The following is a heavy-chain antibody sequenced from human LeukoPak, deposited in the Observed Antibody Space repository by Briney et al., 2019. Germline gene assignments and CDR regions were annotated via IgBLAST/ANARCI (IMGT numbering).Heavy chain of an antibody. V-gene: IGHV4-31*03. J-gene: IGHJ4*02. CDR3: ARKESDYYDSSGPGYYFDY. CDR2: IYYSGST. Sequence: SETLSLTCTVSGGSISSGGYYWSWIRQHPGKGRERIGYIYYSGSTYYNPSLKSRVTISVDKSKNQFSLKLSSVTAADTAVYYCARKESDYYDSSGPGYYFDYWGQGTLVTVSS. D-gene: IGHD3-22*01. CDR1: GGSISSGGYY.